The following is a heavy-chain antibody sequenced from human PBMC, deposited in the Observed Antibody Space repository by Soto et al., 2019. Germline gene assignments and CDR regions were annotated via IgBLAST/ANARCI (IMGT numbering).Heavy chain of an antibody. D-gene: IGHD4-17*01. J-gene: IGHJ6*02. Sequence: QITLKESGPTLVKPTQTLTLTCTFSGFSLSTSGVGVGWIRQPPGKALEWLALIYWDDDKRYSPSLKSRLTITKDTSKNQVVLTLTNMDPVDTASYYCAHDYVAYYGMDVWGQGTTVTVSS. CDR3: AHDYVAYYGMDV. CDR1: GFSLSTSGVG. CDR2: IYWDDDK. V-gene: IGHV2-5*02.